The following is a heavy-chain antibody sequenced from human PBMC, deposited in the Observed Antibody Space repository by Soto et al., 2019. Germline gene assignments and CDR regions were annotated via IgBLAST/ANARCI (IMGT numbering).Heavy chain of an antibody. CDR2: ISALNGNT. J-gene: IGHJ3*01. Sequence: QVQLVQSGAEVKKPGASVKVYCKASGYTFTHYGISWVRQAPGQGLAWMGWISALNGNTKYVDNFQDRVTMTTDTSTNTSYMEVRSLRSDDTAMYYCARVYGSGSYIAFDFWGQGTMVTVSS. D-gene: IGHD3-10*01. CDR1: GYTFTHYG. V-gene: IGHV1-18*01. CDR3: ARVYGSGSYIAFDF.